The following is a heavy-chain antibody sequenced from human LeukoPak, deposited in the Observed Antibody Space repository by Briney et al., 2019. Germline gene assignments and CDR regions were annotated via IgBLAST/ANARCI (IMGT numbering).Heavy chain of an antibody. V-gene: IGHV1-18*01. CDR1: GFDFTSYG. CDR3: AREPKSLGDLFFIDY. J-gene: IGHJ4*02. CDR2: ISAYNGNT. D-gene: IGHD3-16*01. Sequence: VASVKVSCKASGFDFTSYGISWVRQAPGQGLEWMGWISAYNGNTHYAQKLQGRVTMTTDTSASTAYMELRSLTSDDTAVYYCAREPKSLGDLFFIDYWGQGTLVTVSS.